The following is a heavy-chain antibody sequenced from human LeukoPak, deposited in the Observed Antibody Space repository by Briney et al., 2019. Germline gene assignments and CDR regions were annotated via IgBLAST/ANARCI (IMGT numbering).Heavy chain of an antibody. CDR3: ARRLVGATTSADYFDY. V-gene: IGHV5-51*01. J-gene: IGHJ4*02. D-gene: IGHD1-26*01. CDR2: IYPGDSDT. Sequence: GESLKISCKGSGYSFTSYWIGWVRQMPGKGLEWMGIIYPGDSDTRYSPSFQGQVTISADKSISTAYLQWSSLKASDTAMYYCARRLVGATTSADYFDYWGQGTLVTVSS. CDR1: GYSFTSYW.